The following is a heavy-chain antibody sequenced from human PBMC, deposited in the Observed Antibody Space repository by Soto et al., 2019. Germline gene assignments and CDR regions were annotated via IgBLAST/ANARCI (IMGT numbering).Heavy chain of an antibody. J-gene: IGHJ6*02. V-gene: IGHV4-31*03. CDR2: IYYSGST. D-gene: IGHD2-2*01. CDR1: GGSISSGGYY. Sequence: QVQLQESGPGLVKPSQTLSLTCTVSGGSISSGGYYWSWLRQHPGKGLEWIGYIYYSGSTYYNPSLKSRVTISVDTSKNQFSLKLSAVTAADTAVYYCARDQLAYGMDVWGQGTTVTVSS. CDR3: ARDQLAYGMDV.